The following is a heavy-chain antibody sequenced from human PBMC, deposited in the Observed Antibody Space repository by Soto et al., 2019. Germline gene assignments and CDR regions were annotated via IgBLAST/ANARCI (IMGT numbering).Heavy chain of an antibody. D-gene: IGHD3-16*02. Sequence: GGSLRLSCAASGFTFSSYGMHWVRQAPGKGLEWVAVISYDGSNKYYADSVKGRFTISRDNSKNTLYLQMNSLRAEDTAVYYCAKQLTYDYVWGSYRSLDYWGQGTLVTVSS. J-gene: IGHJ4*02. V-gene: IGHV3-30*18. CDR1: GFTFSSYG. CDR3: AKQLTYDYVWGSYRSLDY. CDR2: ISYDGSNK.